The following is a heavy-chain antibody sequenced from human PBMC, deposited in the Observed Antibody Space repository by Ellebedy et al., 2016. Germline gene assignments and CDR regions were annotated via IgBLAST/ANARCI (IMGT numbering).Heavy chain of an antibody. CDR1: GGSISSYY. V-gene: IGHV4-59*01. D-gene: IGHD2-15*01. CDR2: IYYSGST. J-gene: IGHJ4*02. Sequence: GSLRLSCTVSGGSISSYYWSWIRQPPGKGLEWIGYIYYSGSTNYNPSFKSRVSMSVDTSKNQFSLKLSSVTAADTAVYYFAREKYGDIFDYWGQGTLVTVSS. CDR3: AREKYGDIFDY.